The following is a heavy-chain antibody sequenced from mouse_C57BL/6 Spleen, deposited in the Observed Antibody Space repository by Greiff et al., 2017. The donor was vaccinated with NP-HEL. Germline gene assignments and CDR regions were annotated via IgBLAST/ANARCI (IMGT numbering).Heavy chain of an antibody. CDR3: ATTVVARGGAMDY. CDR2: IDPSDSYT. CDR1: GYTFTSYW. Sequence: VQLQQPGAELVRPGTSVKLSCKASGYTFTSYWMHWVKQRPGQGLEWIGVIDPSDSYTNYNQKFKGKATLTVDTSSSTAYMQLSSLTSEDSAVYYCATTVVARGGAMDYWGQGTSVTVSS. J-gene: IGHJ4*01. V-gene: IGHV1-59*01. D-gene: IGHD1-1*01.